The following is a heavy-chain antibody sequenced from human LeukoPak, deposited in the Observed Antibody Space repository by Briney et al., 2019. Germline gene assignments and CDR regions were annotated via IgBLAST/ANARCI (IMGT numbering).Heavy chain of an antibody. V-gene: IGHV4-34*01. CDR2: INHSGST. CDR1: GGSFSGYY. CDR3: ARIIGNILTGPYAFDI. D-gene: IGHD3-9*01. J-gene: IGHJ3*02. Sequence: PSETLSLTCAVYGGSFSGYYWSWIRQPPGKGLEWIGEINHSGSTNYNPSLKSRVTISVDTSKNQFSLKLSSVTAADTAVYYCARIIGNILTGPYAFDIWGQGTMVTVSS.